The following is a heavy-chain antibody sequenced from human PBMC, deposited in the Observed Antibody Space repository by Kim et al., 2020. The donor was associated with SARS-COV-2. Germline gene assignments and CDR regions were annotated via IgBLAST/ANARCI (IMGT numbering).Heavy chain of an antibody. Sequence: RYSPSFEGKVTSSADKSISTAYLQWTSLKASDTAIYYCARRGTGDNWFDPWGQGTLVTVSS. J-gene: IGHJ5*02. D-gene: IGHD7-27*01. V-gene: IGHV5-51*01. CDR3: ARRGTGDNWFDP.